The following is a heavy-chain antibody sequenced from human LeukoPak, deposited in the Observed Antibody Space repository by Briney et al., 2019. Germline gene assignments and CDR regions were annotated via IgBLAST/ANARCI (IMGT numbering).Heavy chain of an antibody. D-gene: IGHD1-26*01. CDR1: GYTFTGYY. J-gene: IGHJ4*02. Sequence: ASVKVSCKASGYTFTGYYMHWVRQAPGQGLEWMGWINPNSGGTNYAQKFQGRVTMIRDTSISTAYMELSRLRSDDTAVYYCARVGLPYSGSYSFSSWGQGTLVTVSS. CDR3: ARVGLPYSGSYSFSS. CDR2: INPNSGGT. V-gene: IGHV1-2*02.